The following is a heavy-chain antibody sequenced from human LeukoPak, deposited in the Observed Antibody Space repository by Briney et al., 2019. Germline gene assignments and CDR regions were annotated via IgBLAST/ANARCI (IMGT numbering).Heavy chain of an antibody. Sequence: PSETLSLTCTVSGGSISSDFWSWIRQPPGKGLEWIGYIYYSGSTDYNPSLKSRVTISVDTSKNQFSLKLNSVAAADTAVYYCARQGRGSNGWYDYWGQGTLVTVSS. CDR3: ARQGRGSNGWYDY. CDR1: GGSISSDF. D-gene: IGHD6-19*01. V-gene: IGHV4-59*08. CDR2: IYYSGST. J-gene: IGHJ4*02.